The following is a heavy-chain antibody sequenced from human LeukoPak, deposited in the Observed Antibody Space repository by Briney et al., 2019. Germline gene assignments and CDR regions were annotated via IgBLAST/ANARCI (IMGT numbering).Heavy chain of an antibody. CDR1: GGTFSSYT. CDR2: IIPILGIA. J-gene: IGHJ4*02. D-gene: IGHD5-18*01. Sequence: SVKVSCKASGGTFSSYTISWVRQAPGQGLEWMGRIIPILGIANYAQKFQGRVTITADKSTSTAYMELSSLRSEDTAVYYCARDGLDGYSYGSPDYWGQGTLVTVSS. V-gene: IGHV1-69*04. CDR3: ARDGLDGYSYGSPDY.